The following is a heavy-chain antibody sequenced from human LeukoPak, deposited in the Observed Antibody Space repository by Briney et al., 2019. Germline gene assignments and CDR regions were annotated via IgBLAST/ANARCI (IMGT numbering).Heavy chain of an antibody. CDR2: IYYSGST. V-gene: IGHV4-59*01. D-gene: IGHD6-13*01. CDR1: GGSISSYY. J-gene: IGHJ6*03. CDR3: ASMDSSSWPQGYYYYYMDV. Sequence: SETLSLTCTVSGGSISSYYWSWIRQPPGKGLEWIGYIYYSGSTNYNPSLKSRVTISVDTSKNQFSLKLSSVTAADTAVYYCASMDSSSWPQGYYYYYMDVWGKGTTVTVSS.